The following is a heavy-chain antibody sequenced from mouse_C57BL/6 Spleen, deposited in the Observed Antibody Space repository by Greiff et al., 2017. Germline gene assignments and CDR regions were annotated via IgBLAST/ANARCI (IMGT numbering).Heavy chain of an antibody. CDR3: ARYYGNYEGYFDY. D-gene: IGHD2-1*01. CDR1: GYAFSSSW. Sequence: VQLQQSGPELVKPGASVKISCKASGYAFSSSWMNWVKQRPGKGLEWIGRIYPGDGDTNYNGKFKGKATLTADKSSSTAYMQLSSLTSEDSAVYFCARYYGNYEGYFDYWGQGTTLTVSS. V-gene: IGHV1-82*01. CDR2: IYPGDGDT. J-gene: IGHJ2*01.